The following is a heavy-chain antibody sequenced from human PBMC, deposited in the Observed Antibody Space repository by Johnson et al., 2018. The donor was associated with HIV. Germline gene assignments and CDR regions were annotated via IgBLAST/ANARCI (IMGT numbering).Heavy chain of an antibody. CDR3: TRVREYSGSLGAFDI. Sequence: VQLVESGGGLVKPGGSLRLSGAAFGFTFSKAGMSWVRQAQGKGLEWVARTRNKATSYPPDSAAPVKGRSTISRDASKNSMYLQMNSLKTEDTAVYYCTRVREYSGSLGAFDIWGQGTMVTVSS. CDR2: TRNKATSYPP. J-gene: IGHJ3*02. V-gene: IGHV3-72*01. CDR1: GFTFSKAG. D-gene: IGHD1-26*01.